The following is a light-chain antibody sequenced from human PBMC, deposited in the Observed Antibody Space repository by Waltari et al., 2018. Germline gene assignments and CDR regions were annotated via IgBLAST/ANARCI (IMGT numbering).Light chain of an antibody. CDR1: SGSVSTTYS. J-gene: IGLJ3*02. Sequence: QTVVTQEPSLSVSPGGTVTLTCGLSSGSVSTTYSPSWYQQAPGQAPRTLIFDTNKRSSGVPDRFAGSILDNKAALTITGAQADDECDYYCVLSMGSGIWMFGGGTKLTVL. V-gene: IGLV8-61*01. CDR3: VLSMGSGIWM. CDR2: DTN.